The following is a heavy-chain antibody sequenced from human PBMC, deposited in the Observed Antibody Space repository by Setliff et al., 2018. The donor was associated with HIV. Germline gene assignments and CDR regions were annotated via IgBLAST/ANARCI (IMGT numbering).Heavy chain of an antibody. D-gene: IGHD5-18*01. CDR1: GFTFTSYW. CDR3: ARKLQPGYGMDV. J-gene: IGHJ6*02. CDR2: INQDGNEK. Sequence: GGSLRLSCAASGFTFTSYWMIWVRQAQGKGLEWVANINQDGNEKNYVDSVKGRFTISRDNTKNSMYLQMDSLRAEDTTVYYCARKLQPGYGMDVWGQGTTVTVSS. V-gene: IGHV3-7*01.